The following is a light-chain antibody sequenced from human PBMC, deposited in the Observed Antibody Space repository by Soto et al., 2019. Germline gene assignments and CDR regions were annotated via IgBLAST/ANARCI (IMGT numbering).Light chain of an antibody. CDR2: DVS. J-gene: IGKJ1*01. Sequence: EIVWTQSPATLCLSPGERGTLSCRASESVTNYLAWYQQKPGQAPRLLVYDVSNRATGIPARFSGGGSGTDFTLTISNLEPEDFAVYYCQQRSDWPWTFGQGTKVDIK. CDR1: ESVTNY. V-gene: IGKV3-11*01. CDR3: QQRSDWPWT.